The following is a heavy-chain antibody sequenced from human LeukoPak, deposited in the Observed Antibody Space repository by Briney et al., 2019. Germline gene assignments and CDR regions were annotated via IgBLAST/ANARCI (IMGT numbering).Heavy chain of an antibody. Sequence: RSSETLSLTCTVSGGSISSSSYYWGWIRQPPGKGLEWIGSIYYSGSTYYNPSLKSRVTISVDTSKNQFSLKLSSVTAADTAVYYCARGPSYYYDSSGYRFDYWGQGTLVTVSS. CDR3: ARGPSYYYDSSGYRFDY. V-gene: IGHV4-39*07. D-gene: IGHD3-22*01. CDR1: GGSISSSSYY. J-gene: IGHJ4*02. CDR2: IYYSGST.